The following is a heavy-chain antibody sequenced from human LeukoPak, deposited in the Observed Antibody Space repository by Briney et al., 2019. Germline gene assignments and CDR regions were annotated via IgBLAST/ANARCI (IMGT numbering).Heavy chain of an antibody. J-gene: IGHJ4*02. V-gene: IGHV1-18*01. CDR2: ISAYNGNT. D-gene: IGHD5-24*01. Sequence: GASVKVSCKASGYTFTSYGISWVRQAPGQGLEWMGWISAYNGNTNYAQKLQGRVTMTTDTSTSTAYMELRSLRSDDTAVYYCARDLHRWLQSLIDYWGQGTLVTVSS. CDR3: ARDLHRWLQSLIDY. CDR1: GYTFTSYG.